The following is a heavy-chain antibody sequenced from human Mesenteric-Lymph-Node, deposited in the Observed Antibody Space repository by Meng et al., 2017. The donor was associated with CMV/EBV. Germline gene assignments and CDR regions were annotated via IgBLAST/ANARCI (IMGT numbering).Heavy chain of an antibody. Sequence: SETLSLTCTVSGGSVSSGSYYWSWTRQPPGKGLEWIGYIYYSGSTNYNPSLESRVTISVDTSKNQFSLKLSSVTAADTAVYYCERAYDFWSGENWFDPWGQGTLVTVSS. D-gene: IGHD3-3*01. CDR3: ERAYDFWSGENWFDP. CDR1: GGSVSSGSYY. V-gene: IGHV4-61*01. CDR2: IYYSGST. J-gene: IGHJ5*02.